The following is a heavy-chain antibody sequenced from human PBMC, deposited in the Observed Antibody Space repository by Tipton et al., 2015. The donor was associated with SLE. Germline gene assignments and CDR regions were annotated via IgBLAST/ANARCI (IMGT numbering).Heavy chain of an antibody. CDR1: GFTSDDYA. Sequence: SLRLSCAASGFTSDDYAMHWVRQAPGKGLEWVSGISWNSGSIGYADSVKGRFTISRDNAKNSLYLQMNSLRAEDTAVYYCARARGGAVVVPAAITGVFDYWGQGTLVTVSS. D-gene: IGHD2-2*02. CDR3: ARARGGAVVVPAAITGVFDY. J-gene: IGHJ4*02. V-gene: IGHV3-9*02. CDR2: ISWNSGSI.